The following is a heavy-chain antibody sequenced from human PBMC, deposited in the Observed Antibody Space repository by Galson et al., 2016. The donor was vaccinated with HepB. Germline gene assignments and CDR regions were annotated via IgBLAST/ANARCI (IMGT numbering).Heavy chain of an antibody. CDR1: GFSVSSNY. V-gene: IGHV3-53*01. CDR3: ATNQPLTALGY. D-gene: IGHD1-14*01. J-gene: IGHJ4*02. Sequence: SLRLSCAASGFSVSSNYMSWVRQAPGKGLEWVSLIYSGGSTKYADPVKGRFTISRDHSKNTLYLQMNSLRAEDTAVYYCATNQPLTALGYWGQGTLVTVSS. CDR2: IYSGGST.